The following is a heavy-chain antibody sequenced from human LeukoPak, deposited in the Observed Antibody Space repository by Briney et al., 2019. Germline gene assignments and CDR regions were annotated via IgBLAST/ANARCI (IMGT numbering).Heavy chain of an antibody. V-gene: IGHV1-69*05. J-gene: IGHJ4*02. Sequence: SVKVSCKASGGTFSSYAISWVRQAPGQGLEWMGGIIPIFGTANYAQKFQGRVTITTDESTSTAYMELSSLRSEDTAVYYCASSVFGVSLPDYWGQGSLVTVSS. CDR3: ASSVFGVSLPDY. CDR1: GGTFSSYA. CDR2: IIPIFGTA. D-gene: IGHD3-3*02.